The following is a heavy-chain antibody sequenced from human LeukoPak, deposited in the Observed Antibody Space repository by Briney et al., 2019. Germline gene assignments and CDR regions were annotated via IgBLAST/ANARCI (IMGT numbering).Heavy chain of an antibody. J-gene: IGHJ4*02. CDR3: AKSSYYDTSGSYREYYCDY. Sequence: PGGSLRLSCATSGFTFSSYAVTWVRQAPGKGLEWVSAISGSGGSTYYADSVKGRFTISRDNSKNTLYLQMNSLRAEDTALYYCAKSSYYDTSGSYREYYCDYWGQGAWSPSPQ. V-gene: IGHV3-23*01. CDR2: ISGSGGST. CDR1: GFTFSSYA. D-gene: IGHD3-22*01.